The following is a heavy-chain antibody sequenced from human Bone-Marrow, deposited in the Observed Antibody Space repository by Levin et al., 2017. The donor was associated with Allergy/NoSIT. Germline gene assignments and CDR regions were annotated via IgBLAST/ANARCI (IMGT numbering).Heavy chain of an antibody. J-gene: IGHJ6*03. Sequence: ASETLSLTCAVYGGSFSGYYWSWIRQPPGKGLEWIGEINHSGSTNYNPSLKSRVTISVDTSKNQFSLKLSSVTAADTAVYYCARSGVVVPAAKGGYYYYYMDVWGKGTTVTVSS. CDR1: GGSFSGYY. D-gene: IGHD2-2*01. CDR3: ARSGVVVPAAKGGYYYYYMDV. CDR2: INHSGST. V-gene: IGHV4-34*01.